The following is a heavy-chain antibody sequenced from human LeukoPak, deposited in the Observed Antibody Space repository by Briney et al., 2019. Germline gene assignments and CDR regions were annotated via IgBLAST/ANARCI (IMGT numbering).Heavy chain of an antibody. CDR3: ARHRGFGGHFAY. CDR1: GYSISSGYY. V-gene: IGHV4-38-2*01. D-gene: IGHD3-10*01. J-gene: IGHJ4*02. CDR2: IYHSGST. Sequence: PSETLSLTCALSGYSISSGYYWGWIRQPPGKGLEWIGSIYHSGSTYYNPSLKSRVTIPVDTSKNQFSLKLSSVTAADTAVYYCARHRGFGGHFAYWGQGTLVTVSS.